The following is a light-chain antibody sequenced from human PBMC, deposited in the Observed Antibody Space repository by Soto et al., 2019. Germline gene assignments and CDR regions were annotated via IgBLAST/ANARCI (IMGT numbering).Light chain of an antibody. J-gene: IGKJ3*01. CDR2: GAS. V-gene: IGKV1-33*01. CDR3: QQHEDFPLT. Sequence: DIQMTQSPSSLSASVGDRVTITCQASQDIHQYLNWYQQKPGKPPNLLIYGASTLETGVPSRFSGRGSGTYFTFTISTLQPEDIATYYSQQHEDFPLTFGPGTTVDI. CDR1: QDIHQY.